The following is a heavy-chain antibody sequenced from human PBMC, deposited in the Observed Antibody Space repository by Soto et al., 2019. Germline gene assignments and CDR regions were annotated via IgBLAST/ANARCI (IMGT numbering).Heavy chain of an antibody. J-gene: IGHJ4*02. CDR2: TKYRSKWYT. D-gene: IGHD6-13*01. V-gene: IGHV6-1*01. Sequence: PSQTLSLTCAISGDSVSSNIAAWNWVRQSPSRGLEWLGRTKYRSKWYTDYATSVKSRISINPDTSKNQVSLQLNSVTPEDTAVYYCAREGSSTWNYYFDFWGQGILVTVSS. CDR3: AREGSSTWNYYFDF. CDR1: GDSVSSNIAA.